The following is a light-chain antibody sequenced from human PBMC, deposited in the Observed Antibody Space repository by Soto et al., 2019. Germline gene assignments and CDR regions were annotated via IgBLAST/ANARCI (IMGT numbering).Light chain of an antibody. V-gene: IGKV3-15*01. CDR3: QQYNNWPIT. J-gene: IGKJ5*01. Sequence: VLTQSPATLSLSPGERATLSCRASRNVLTYLAWYQQKPGQAPRLLVYGASTRATGFPARFSGSGSGTEFTLTISSLQSEDFAVYYCQQYNNWPITFGQGTRLEIK. CDR1: RNVLTY. CDR2: GAS.